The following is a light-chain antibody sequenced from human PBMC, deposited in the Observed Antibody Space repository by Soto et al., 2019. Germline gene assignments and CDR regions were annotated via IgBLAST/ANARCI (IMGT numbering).Light chain of an antibody. CDR3: QQYYGTPLT. Sequence: DIVMTQSPDSLAVSLGERATINCKSSQSVLYSSNNKNYLAWFQQKPRQPPKLLIYWASVRESGVPDRFSGSGSGTDFTLTISSLQAEDVAVYYCQQYYGTPLTFGGGTKVEIK. CDR2: WAS. J-gene: IGKJ4*01. CDR1: QSVLYSSNNKNY. V-gene: IGKV4-1*01.